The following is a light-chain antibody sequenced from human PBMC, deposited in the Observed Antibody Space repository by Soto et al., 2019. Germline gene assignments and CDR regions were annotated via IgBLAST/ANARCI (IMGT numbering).Light chain of an antibody. CDR1: QSVSRRY. V-gene: IGKV3-20*01. J-gene: IGKJ4*01. CDR3: QYQGS. Sequence: IVLTQSPDTLSLTAGQSATLSCRASQSVSRRYLAWYQQKPGQAPMLLIYDVSERASDIPDRFSGSGSGTDFTLTIYRLVPEDVAVYYCQYQGSFGGGTKVEIK. CDR2: DVS.